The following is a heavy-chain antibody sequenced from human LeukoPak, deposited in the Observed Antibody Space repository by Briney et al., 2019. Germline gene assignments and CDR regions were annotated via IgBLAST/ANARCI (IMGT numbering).Heavy chain of an antibody. V-gene: IGHV1-18*01. CDR3: ASRRNCGGDCYPYFDY. CDR1: GYTFTSYG. J-gene: IGHJ4*02. Sequence: ASVKVSCKASGYTFTSYGISWVRQAPGQGLEWMGWISAYNGNTNYAQKLQGRVTMTTDTSTSTAYMELRSLRSDDTAVYYCASRRNCGGDCYPYFDYRGQGTLVTVSS. CDR2: ISAYNGNT. D-gene: IGHD2-21*02.